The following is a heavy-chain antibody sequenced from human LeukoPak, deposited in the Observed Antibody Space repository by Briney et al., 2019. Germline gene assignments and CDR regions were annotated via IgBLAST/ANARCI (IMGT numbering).Heavy chain of an antibody. CDR2: INAGNGNT. J-gene: IGHJ4*02. V-gene: IGHV1-3*01. Sequence: VASVKVSCKASGYTFTSYAMHWVRQAPGQRLEWMGWINAGNGNTKYSQKFQGRVTTTRDTSASTAYMELSSLRSEDTAVYYCARESSVPYYYGSGSSFDYWGQGTLVTVSS. CDR1: GYTFTSYA. D-gene: IGHD3-10*01. CDR3: ARESSVPYYYGSGSSFDY.